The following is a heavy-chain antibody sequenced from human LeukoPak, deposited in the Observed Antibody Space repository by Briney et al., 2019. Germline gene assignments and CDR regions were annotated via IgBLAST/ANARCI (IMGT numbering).Heavy chain of an antibody. CDR3: ARVSYGSGSYYNNPLDY. CDR2: ISAYNGNT. J-gene: IGHJ4*02. Sequence: ASVKVSCKASGYTFTSYGISWVRQAPGQGLEWMGWISAYNGNTNYAQKLQGRVTMTTDTSTSTAYMELRSLRSDDTAVYYCARVSYGSGSYYNNPLDYWGPGTLVTVSS. D-gene: IGHD3-10*01. V-gene: IGHV1-18*01. CDR1: GYTFTSYG.